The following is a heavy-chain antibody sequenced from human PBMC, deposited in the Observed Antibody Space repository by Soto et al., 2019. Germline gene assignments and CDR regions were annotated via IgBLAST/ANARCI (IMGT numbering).Heavy chain of an antibody. CDR2: IDPSDSYT. CDR3: ARRGFDYYDSSGSPRNGMDV. J-gene: IGHJ6*02. D-gene: IGHD3-22*01. Sequence: GESLKISCQGSGYSFTSYWISWVRQMPGKGLEWMGRIDPSDSYTNYSPSFQGHVTISADKSISTAYLQWSSLKASDTAMYYCARRGFDYYDSSGSPRNGMDVWGQGTTVTVSS. CDR1: GYSFTSYW. V-gene: IGHV5-10-1*01.